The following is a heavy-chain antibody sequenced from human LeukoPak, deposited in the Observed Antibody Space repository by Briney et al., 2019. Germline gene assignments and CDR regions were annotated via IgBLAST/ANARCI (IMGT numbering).Heavy chain of an antibody. CDR3: ARGGSSGYYYLGFDY. Sequence: SETLSLTCAVYGGSFSGYYWSWIRQPPGKGLEWIGYIYYSGSTYYNPSLKSRVTISVDTSKNQFSLKLSSVTAADTAVYYCARGGSSGYYYLGFDYWDQGTLVTVSS. CDR2: IYYSGST. J-gene: IGHJ4*02. V-gene: IGHV4-34*01. CDR1: GGSFSGYY. D-gene: IGHD3-22*01.